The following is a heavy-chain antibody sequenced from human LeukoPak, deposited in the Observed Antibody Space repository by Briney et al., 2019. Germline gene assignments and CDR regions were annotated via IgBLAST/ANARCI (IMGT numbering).Heavy chain of an antibody. CDR2: IIPIFGTT. CDR3: ARGSDLRDYFDY. V-gene: IGHV1-69*05. J-gene: IGHJ4*02. CDR1: GGTFSSYA. D-gene: IGHD5-24*01. Sequence: SSVKLSCKASGGTFSSYAISWVRQAPGQGLEWMGGIIPIFGTTNYTQKFQGRVTFTTDESTSTAYMELSSLRSEDAALYYCARGSDLRDYFDYWGQGTLVTVSS.